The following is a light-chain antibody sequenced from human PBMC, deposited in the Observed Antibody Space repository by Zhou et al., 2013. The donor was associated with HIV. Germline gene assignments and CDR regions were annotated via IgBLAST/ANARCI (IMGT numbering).Light chain of an antibody. CDR1: QSVSSN. CDR3: QQRSDWPIT. V-gene: IGKV3-15*01. Sequence: EIVMTQSPATLSVSPGERATLSCRASQSVSSNLAWYQQKPGQAPRLLIYGASTRATGIPARFRGSGSGTEFTLTISSLQSEDFAVYYCQQRSDWPITFGQGTRLEIK. J-gene: IGKJ5*01. CDR2: GAS.